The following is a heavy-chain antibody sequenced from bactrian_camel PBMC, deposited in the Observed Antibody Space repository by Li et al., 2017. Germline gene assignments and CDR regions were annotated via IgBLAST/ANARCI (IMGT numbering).Heavy chain of an antibody. D-gene: IGHD2*01. CDR3: VNIGLGY. J-gene: IGHJ6*01. Sequence: VQLVESGGGLVQPGGSLRLSCAASGFSSSDYGMTWVRQAPGKGLEWVSDIDRDGWTTYYTKSVMGRFTISRDNARTTLYLQLNSLKTEDAAIYYCVNIGLGYWGRGTQVTVS. V-gene: IGHV3S40*01. CDR2: IDRDGWTT. CDR1: GFSSSDYG.